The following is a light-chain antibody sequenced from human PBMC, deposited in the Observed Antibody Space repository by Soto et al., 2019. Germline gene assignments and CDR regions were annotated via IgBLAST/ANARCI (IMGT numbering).Light chain of an antibody. V-gene: IGLV1-44*01. CDR3: GTWDKSLSAGV. CDR2: SHN. J-gene: IGLJ3*02. Sequence: QSVLTQPPSASGTPGQRVTISCSGSSSNIGRNTVNWYQQLPGAAPKLLIYSHNQRPSGVPDRFSGSKSGTSASLAISGLQSEDEADYYCGTWDKSLSAGVFGGGTKLTVL. CDR1: SSNIGRNT.